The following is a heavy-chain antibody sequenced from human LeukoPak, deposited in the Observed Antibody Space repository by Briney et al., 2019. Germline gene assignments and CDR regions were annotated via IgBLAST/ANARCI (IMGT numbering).Heavy chain of an antibody. CDR1: GFTFYTIG. J-gene: IGHJ4*02. D-gene: IGHD6-13*01. CDR2: ISFDGSIK. Sequence: PGGSLRLSCAASGFTFYTIGMHWVRQAPGKGLEWVAVISFDGSIKYYADSVKGRFTISRDKSKNTLDLQMNSLRAEDTAVYYCARARGAAAVFDYWGQGTLVTVSS. CDR3: ARARGAAAVFDY. V-gene: IGHV3-30*03.